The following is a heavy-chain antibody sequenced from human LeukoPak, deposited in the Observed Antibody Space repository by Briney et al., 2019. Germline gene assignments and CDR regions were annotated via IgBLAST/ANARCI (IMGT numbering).Heavy chain of an antibody. Sequence: PSETLSLTCTVSGGSISSGSYYWSWVRQPAGKGLEWIGRIYTSGSTNYNPSLKSRVTISVDTSKNQFSLKLSSVTAADTAVYYCARGLRGYSYGYAPDYYYYYMDVWGKGTTVTISS. CDR3: ARGLRGYSYGYAPDYYYYYMDV. J-gene: IGHJ6*03. V-gene: IGHV4-61*02. CDR2: IYTSGST. CDR1: GGSISSGSYY. D-gene: IGHD5-18*01.